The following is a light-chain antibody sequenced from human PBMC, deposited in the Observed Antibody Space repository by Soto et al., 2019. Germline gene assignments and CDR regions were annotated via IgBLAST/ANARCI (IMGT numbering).Light chain of an antibody. CDR3: SSYTSSSTLV. V-gene: IGLV2-14*01. Sequence: QSVLTQPASVSGSPGQSITISCTGTSSDVGGYNYVSWYQQHPGKAHKFMIYDVSNRPSGVSNRFSGSNSGNAASLTISRLQAEDEADYYCSSYTSSSTLVFGGGTKLTVL. J-gene: IGLJ2*01. CDR2: DVS. CDR1: SSDVGGYNY.